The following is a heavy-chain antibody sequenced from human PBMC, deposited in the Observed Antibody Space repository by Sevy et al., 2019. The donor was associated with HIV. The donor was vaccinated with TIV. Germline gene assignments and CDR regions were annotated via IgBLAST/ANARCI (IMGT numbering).Heavy chain of an antibody. D-gene: IGHD4-4*01. J-gene: IGHJ5*02. Sequence: ASVKVSCKASGGTFSSYAISWVRQAPGQGLEWMGGIIPIFGTANYAQKFQGRVTITADESTSTAYMELSSLRSEDTAVYYCAGAVMTTVTTAAIGTPNWFDPWGQGTLVTVSS. CDR3: AGAVMTTVTTAAIGTPNWFDP. CDR1: GGTFSSYA. V-gene: IGHV1-69*13. CDR2: IIPIFGTA.